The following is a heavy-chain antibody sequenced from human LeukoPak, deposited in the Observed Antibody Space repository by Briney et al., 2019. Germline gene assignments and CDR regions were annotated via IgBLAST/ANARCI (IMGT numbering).Heavy chain of an antibody. J-gene: IGHJ4*02. Sequence: GGSLRLSCAASGFTFSSYWMSWVRQAPGKGLEWVANIKQDGSEKYYVDSVKGRFTISRDDAKNSLYPQMNSLRAEDTAVYYCASDSGWSPFDYWGQGTLVTVSS. CDR3: ASDSGWSPFDY. CDR1: GFTFSSYW. CDR2: IKQDGSEK. D-gene: IGHD6-19*01. V-gene: IGHV3-7*01.